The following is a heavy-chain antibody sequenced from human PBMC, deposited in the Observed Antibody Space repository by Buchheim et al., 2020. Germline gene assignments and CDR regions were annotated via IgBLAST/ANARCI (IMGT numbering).Heavy chain of an antibody. V-gene: IGHV3-74*01. D-gene: IGHD2-15*01. CDR3: ARVPRDCSRRTCYFGAPDY. J-gene: IGHJ4*02. Sequence: EVQLVESGGGLVQPGGSLRLSCAASGFTFSSYWMHWVRQAPGKGLVWVSRINSDGSSTSYADSVKGRFTISRDNAKNTLYLQMSGLTAEDTAVYYCARVPRDCSRRTCYFGAPDYWGQGT. CDR1: GFTFSSYW. CDR2: INSDGSST.